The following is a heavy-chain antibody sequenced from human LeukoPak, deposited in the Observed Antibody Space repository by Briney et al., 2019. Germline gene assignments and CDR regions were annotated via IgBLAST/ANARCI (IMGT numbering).Heavy chain of an antibody. V-gene: IGHV3-33*06. J-gene: IGHJ4*02. CDR2: IWYDGSNK. CDR1: GFTFSSYG. D-gene: IGHD1-26*01. CDR3: AKDRGSLGTYFDY. Sequence: GGSLRLSCAASGFTFSSYGMHWVRQAPGKGLEWVAVIWYDGSNKYYADSVKGRFTISRDNSKNTLYLQMSSLRDEDTAVYYCAKDRGSLGTYFDYWGQGTLVTVSS.